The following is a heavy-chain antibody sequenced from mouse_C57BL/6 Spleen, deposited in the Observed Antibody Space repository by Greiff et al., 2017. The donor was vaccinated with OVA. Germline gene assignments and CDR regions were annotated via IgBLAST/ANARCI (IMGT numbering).Heavy chain of an antibody. V-gene: IGHV1-18*01. J-gene: IGHJ4*01. CDR3: AKARVYYGRSYDYAMDY. D-gene: IGHD1-1*01. CDR2: INPNNGGT. Sequence: VQLQQSGPELVKPGASVKIPCKASGYTFTDYNMDWVKQSHGKSLEWIGDINPNNGGTIYNQKFKGKATLTVDKSSSTAYMELRSLTSEDTAVYYCAKARVYYGRSYDYAMDYWGQGTSVTVSS. CDR1: GYTFTDYN.